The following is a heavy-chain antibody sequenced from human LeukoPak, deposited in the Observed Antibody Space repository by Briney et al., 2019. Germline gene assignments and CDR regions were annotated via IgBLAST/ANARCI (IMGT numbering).Heavy chain of an antibody. Sequence: KPGGSLRLSCAASGFTFSDFQMSWIRQAPGKGLEWVSYITNSGRSMYYGESVRGRFTISRDNAKNSLFLQMNSLRAEDAALYYCAKDSRGSGSRYYGMDVWGQGTTVTVSS. CDR2: ITNSGRSM. CDR1: GFTFSDFQ. J-gene: IGHJ6*02. CDR3: AKDSRGSGSRYYGMDV. D-gene: IGHD3-10*01. V-gene: IGHV3-11*01.